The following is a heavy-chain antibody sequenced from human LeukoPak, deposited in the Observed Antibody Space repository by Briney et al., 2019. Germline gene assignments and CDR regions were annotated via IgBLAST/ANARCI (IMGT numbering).Heavy chain of an antibody. CDR2: ICYSGST. J-gene: IGHJ4*02. CDR1: GGSISSSYYY. Sequence: PSETLSLTCTVSGGSISSSYYYWGWIRQPPGKGLEWIGNICYSGSTYYNPSLKSRVTISVDTSKNQFSLKLRSVTAADTAVYYCARESSGSSARDYWGQGTLVTVSS. CDR3: ARESSGSSARDY. D-gene: IGHD3-10*01. V-gene: IGHV4-39*07.